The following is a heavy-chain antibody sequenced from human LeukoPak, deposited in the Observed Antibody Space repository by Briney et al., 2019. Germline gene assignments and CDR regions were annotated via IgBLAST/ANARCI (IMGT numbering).Heavy chain of an antibody. Sequence: PSETLSLTCTVSGASIRSGGYEWGWIRQQGGRGREWIGNIYYRGSTYYNPSLKSRVTISVDTSKNQFSLKLSSVTAADTAVYYCARDSISIFGVAPAYWGQGTLVTVSS. CDR3: ARDSISIFGVAPAY. J-gene: IGHJ4*02. CDR1: GASIRSGGYE. CDR2: IYYRGST. V-gene: IGHV4-31*03. D-gene: IGHD3-3*01.